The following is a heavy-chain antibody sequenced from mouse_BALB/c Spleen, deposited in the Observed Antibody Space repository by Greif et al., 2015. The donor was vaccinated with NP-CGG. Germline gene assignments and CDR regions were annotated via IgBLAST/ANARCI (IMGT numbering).Heavy chain of an antibody. CDR1: GFTFSDYY. CDR3: ARGHYGNYVGFAY. Sequence: EVNVVESGGGLVKPGGSLKLSCAASGFTFSDYYMYWVRQTPEKRLEWVATISDGGSYTYYPDSVKGRFTISRDNAKNNLYLQMSSLKSEDTAMYYCARGHYGNYVGFAYWGQGTLVTVSA. J-gene: IGHJ3*01. D-gene: IGHD2-1*01. V-gene: IGHV5-4*02. CDR2: ISDGGSYT.